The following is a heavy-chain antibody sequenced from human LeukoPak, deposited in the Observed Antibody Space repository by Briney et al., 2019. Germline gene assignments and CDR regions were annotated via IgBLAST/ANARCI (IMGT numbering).Heavy chain of an antibody. V-gene: IGHV1-69*04. CDR1: GGTFSSYA. D-gene: IGHD3-10*01. J-gene: IGHJ4*02. Sequence: GASVKVSCKASGGTFSSYAISWVRQAPGQGLEWMGRIIPILGIANYAQKFQGRVTITADKSTSTAYMELSSLRSEDTAVYYCARGYTGSGSYYLYWGQGTLVTVSS. CDR3: ARGYTGSGSYYLY. CDR2: IIPILGIA.